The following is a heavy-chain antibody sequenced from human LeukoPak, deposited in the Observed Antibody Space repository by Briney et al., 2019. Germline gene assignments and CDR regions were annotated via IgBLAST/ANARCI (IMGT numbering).Heavy chain of an antibody. CDR1: GGSISSSYYH. V-gene: IGHV4-39*01. J-gene: IGHJ3*02. Sequence: SETLSLTCTVSGGSISSSYYHWGWIRQPPGKGLEWIGSIHYSGSTYYNPSLKSRVTISVDTSNNQFSLKLSSVTAADTAVYYCANSIAARPNDAFDIWGQGTMVTVSS. CDR3: ANSIAARPNDAFDI. CDR2: IHYSGST. D-gene: IGHD6-6*01.